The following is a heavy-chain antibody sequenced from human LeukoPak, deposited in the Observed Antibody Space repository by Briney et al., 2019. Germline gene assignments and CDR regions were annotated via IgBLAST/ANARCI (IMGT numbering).Heavy chain of an antibody. J-gene: IGHJ5*02. CDR1: GGSISSYY. Sequence: SETLSLTCTVSGGSISSYYWSWIRQPPGKGLEWIGYIYYSGSTNYNPSLKSRVTISVDTSKNQFSLKLSSVTAADTAVYYCARARVVAAAGTAYNWFDPWGQGTLVTVSS. CDR3: ARARVVAAAGTAYNWFDP. V-gene: IGHV4-59*01. D-gene: IGHD6-13*01. CDR2: IYYSGST.